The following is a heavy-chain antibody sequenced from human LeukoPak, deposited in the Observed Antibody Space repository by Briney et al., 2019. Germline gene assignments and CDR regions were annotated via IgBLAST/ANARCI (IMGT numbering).Heavy chain of an antibody. CDR2: INHSGST. CDR3: ASGVVRGVPLDY. V-gene: IGHV4-34*01. D-gene: IGHD3-10*01. J-gene: IGHJ4*02. Sequence: SETLSLTCAGYGGSFSGYYWSWIHQPPGKGLEWIGEINHSGSTNYNPSLKSRVTISVDTSKNQFSPKLSSVTAADTAVYYCASGVVRGVPLDYWGQGNLVTVSS. CDR1: GGSFSGYY.